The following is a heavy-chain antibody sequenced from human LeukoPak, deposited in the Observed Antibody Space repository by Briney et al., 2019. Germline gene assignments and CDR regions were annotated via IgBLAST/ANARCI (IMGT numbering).Heavy chain of an antibody. D-gene: IGHD3-22*01. V-gene: IGHV3-23*01. CDR2: ISGSGGST. CDR1: GFTFSSYA. CDR3: AKDTYYYDSSGYKYYYYMDV. J-gene: IGHJ6*03. Sequence: GGSLRLSCAASGFTFSSYAMSWVRQAPGKGLEWVSAISGSGGSTYYADSVKGRFTISRDNSKNTLYLQMNSLRAEDTAVYYCAKDTYYYDSSGYKYYYYMDVWGKGTTVTVSS.